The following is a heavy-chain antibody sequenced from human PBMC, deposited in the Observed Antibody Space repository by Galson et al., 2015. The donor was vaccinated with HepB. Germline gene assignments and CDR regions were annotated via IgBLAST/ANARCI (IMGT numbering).Heavy chain of an antibody. V-gene: IGHV1-46*01. CDR2: INFSGGST. D-gene: IGHD6-25*01. Sequence: SVKVSCKASGYTFTRCYVHWVRQAPGQGLEWMGIINFSGGSTIYAQKFQGRVTMTTDTSTTTVFMELSRLRSEDTAVYYCARDILEGGPIGFYFGMDVWGQGTTVTVSS. CDR3: ARDILEGGPIGFYFGMDV. CDR1: GYTFTRCY. J-gene: IGHJ6*02.